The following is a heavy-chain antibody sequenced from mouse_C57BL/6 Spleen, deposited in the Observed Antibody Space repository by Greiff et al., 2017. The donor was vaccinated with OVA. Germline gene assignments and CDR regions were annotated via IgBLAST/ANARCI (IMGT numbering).Heavy chain of an antibody. CDR3: AREFITTVVAQDYVDY. D-gene: IGHD1-1*01. J-gene: IGHJ2*01. CDR1: GYTFTSYW. CDR2: IYPGSGST. Sequence: QVQLQQPGAELVKPGASVKMSCKASGYTFTSYWITWVKQRPGQGLEWIGDIYPGSGSTNYNEKFKSKATLTVDTSSSTAYMQLSSLTSEDSAVYYCAREFITTVVAQDYVDYWGQGTTLTVSS. V-gene: IGHV1-55*01.